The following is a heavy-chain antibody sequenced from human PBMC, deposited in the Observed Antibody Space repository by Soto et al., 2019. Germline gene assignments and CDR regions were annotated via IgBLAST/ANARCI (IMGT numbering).Heavy chain of an antibody. D-gene: IGHD2-2*01. CDR2: MSGSGGGT. V-gene: IGHV3-23*01. CDR3: AGAYCSGTTCYGLYGMDV. Sequence: GGSLRLSCAASGFSFTNYAMHWVRQASGKGLEWVSSMSGSGGGTYYADSVKGRFTISRDNSKNTLFLQMNSLRAEDTALYYCAGAYCSGTTCYGLYGMDVWGQGTTVTVS. CDR1: GFSFTNYA. J-gene: IGHJ6*02.